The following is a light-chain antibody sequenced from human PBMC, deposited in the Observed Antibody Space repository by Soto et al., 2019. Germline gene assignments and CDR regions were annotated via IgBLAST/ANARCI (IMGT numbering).Light chain of an antibody. CDR3: QQYNSYSRFT. V-gene: IGKV1-5*03. CDR2: KAS. CDR1: QSISSW. Sequence: DIQMTQSPSTLSASVGDRVTITCRASQSISSWLAWYQQKPGKAPKLLIYKASSFESGVPSRFSGSGSGTEFTLSISSLQPDDFATYYCQQYNSYSRFTFGPGTKVDIK. J-gene: IGKJ3*01.